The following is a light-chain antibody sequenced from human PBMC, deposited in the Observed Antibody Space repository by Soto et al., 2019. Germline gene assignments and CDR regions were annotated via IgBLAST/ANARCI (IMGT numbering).Light chain of an antibody. J-gene: IGLJ1*01. V-gene: IGLV2-14*01. CDR3: NSYTSSTSRPYV. Sequence: SALTQPASVSGSPGQSITISCTGTTNDVGGYNYVSWYQQHPGKAPKLLIFGVSSRPSGVSNRFSGSKSGNTASLTISALQAEDEADYFCNSYTSSTSRPYVFGTGTKVTVL. CDR1: TNDVGGYNY. CDR2: GVS.